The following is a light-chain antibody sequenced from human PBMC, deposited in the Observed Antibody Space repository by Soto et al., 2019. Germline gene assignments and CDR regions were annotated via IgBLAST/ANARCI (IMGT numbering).Light chain of an antibody. J-gene: IGKJ5*01. Sequence: EIVLTQSPATLSLSPGERATLSCRASQSVNIYLAWYQQKPGQAPGLLIYGASSRATGIPDRFSGSGSGTDFTLTISSLEPEDFAVYYCQQRSNWPSITFGQGTRLEIK. CDR3: QQRSNWPSIT. V-gene: IGKV3-11*01. CDR2: GAS. CDR1: QSVNIY.